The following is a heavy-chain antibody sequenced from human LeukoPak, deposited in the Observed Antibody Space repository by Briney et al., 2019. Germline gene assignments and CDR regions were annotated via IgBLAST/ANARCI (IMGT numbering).Heavy chain of an antibody. CDR1: GFTFSSFS. D-gene: IGHD6-13*01. CDR3: AKSPLPGSSSWYYFDY. V-gene: IGHV3-21*01. Sequence: GGSLRLSCAASGFTFSSFSMNWVRQAPGKGLDWVSSISSSSSYIYYADSVKGRFTISRDNSKNTLYLQMNSLRAEDTAVYYCAKSPLPGSSSWYYFDYWGQGTLVTVSS. CDR2: ISSSSSYI. J-gene: IGHJ4*02.